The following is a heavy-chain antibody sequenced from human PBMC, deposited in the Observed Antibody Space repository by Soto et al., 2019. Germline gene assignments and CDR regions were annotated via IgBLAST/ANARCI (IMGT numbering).Heavy chain of an antibody. Sequence: GGSLRLSCAASGFTFSSYGMHWVRQAPGKGLEWVAVIWYDGSNKYYADSVKGRFTISRDNSKNTLYLQMNSLRAEDTAVYYCARDPPVLGVILANYYYYGMDVWGQGTTVTVSS. D-gene: IGHD3-10*01. CDR3: ARDPPVLGVILANYYYYGMDV. J-gene: IGHJ6*02. CDR1: GFTFSSYG. V-gene: IGHV3-33*01. CDR2: IWYDGSNK.